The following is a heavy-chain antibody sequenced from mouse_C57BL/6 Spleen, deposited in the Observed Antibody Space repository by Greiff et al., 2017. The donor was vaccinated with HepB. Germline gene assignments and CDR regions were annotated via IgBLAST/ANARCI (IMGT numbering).Heavy chain of an antibody. D-gene: IGHD1-1*01. J-gene: IGHJ2*01. V-gene: IGHV1-64*01. CDR3: AREVYYYGSSLYFDY. Sequence: VQLQQPGAELVKPGASVKLSCKASGYTFTSYWMHWVKQRPGQGLEWIGMIHPNSGSTNYNEKFKSKATLTVDKSSSTAYMQLSSLTSEDSAVYYCAREVYYYGSSLYFDYWGQGTTLTVSS. CDR2: IHPNSGST. CDR1: GYTFTSYW.